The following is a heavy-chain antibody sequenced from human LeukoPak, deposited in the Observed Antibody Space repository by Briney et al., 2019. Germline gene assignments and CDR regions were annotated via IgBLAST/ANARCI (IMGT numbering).Heavy chain of an antibody. J-gene: IGHJ4*02. D-gene: IGHD3-10*01. V-gene: IGHV4-59*01. CDR3: ARVGQGNFDY. CDR2: IYYSGNT. CDR1: GASISTYY. Sequence: PSETLSLTCTVSGASISTYYWSWIRQPPGKGLEWIGYIYYSGNTKYDLSLKSRVTISVDTSKNQFSLNLSSVTAADTAVYYCARVGQGNFDYWGQGTLVTVSS.